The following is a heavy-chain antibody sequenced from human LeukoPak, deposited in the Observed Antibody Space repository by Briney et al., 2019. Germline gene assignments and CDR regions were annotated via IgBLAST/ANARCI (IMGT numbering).Heavy chain of an antibody. CDR2: SSSSSSTI. J-gene: IGHJ4*02. D-gene: IGHD2-2*01. CDR1: GFTFSSYS. V-gene: IGHV3-48*01. Sequence: GGSLRLSCAASGFTFSSYSMNWVRQAPGKGLEWVSYSSSSSSTIYYADSVKGRFTISRDNAKNSLYLQMNSLRAEDTAVYYCARLGSIEPAAILYYFDYWGQGTLVTVSS. CDR3: ARLGSIEPAAILYYFDY.